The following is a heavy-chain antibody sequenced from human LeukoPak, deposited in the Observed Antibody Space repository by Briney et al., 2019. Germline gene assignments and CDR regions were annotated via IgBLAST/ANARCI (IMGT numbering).Heavy chain of an antibody. CDR1: GFTFNEHY. J-gene: IGHJ4*02. V-gene: IGHV3-72*01. Sequence: GGSLRLSCATSGFTFNEHYLGWVRQAPGKGLEWVGRTKNRANSYTTEYAASVKGRFTISRDDSKNSLRLQMNSLRAEDTAVYYCARSLSSRFSGPRRPYYFDSWGQGTLVTVSS. CDR2: TKNRANSYTT. D-gene: IGHD3-16*02. CDR3: ARSLSSRFSGPRRPYYFDS.